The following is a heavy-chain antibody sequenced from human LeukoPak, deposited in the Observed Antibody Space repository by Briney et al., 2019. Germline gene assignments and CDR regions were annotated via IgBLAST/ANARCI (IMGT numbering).Heavy chain of an antibody. V-gene: IGHV4-39*01. CDR1: GGSISSSSYY. J-gene: IGHJ5*02. Sequence: SSETLSLTCTVSGGSISSSSYYWGLIRQPPGKGLEWIGSIYYSGSTYYNPSLKSRVTISVDTSKNQFSLKLSSVTAADTAVYYCARHLYCSSGDCYAGGRWFDPWGQGTLVTVAS. D-gene: IGHD2-15*01. CDR2: IYYSGST. CDR3: ARHLYCSSGDCYAGGRWFDP.